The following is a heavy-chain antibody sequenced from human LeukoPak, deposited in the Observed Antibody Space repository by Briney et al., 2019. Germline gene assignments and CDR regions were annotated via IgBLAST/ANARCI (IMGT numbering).Heavy chain of an antibody. CDR3: ARDHGYSYGSYYGMDV. Sequence: SETLSLTCTVSGGSISSYYWSWIRQPPGKGLEWIGYIYYSGSTNYNPSLKTRVTISVDTSKKQFSLKLTSVTAADTAVYYCARDHGYSYGSYYGMDVWGQGTTVTVSS. J-gene: IGHJ6*02. CDR2: IYYSGST. V-gene: IGHV4-59*01. CDR1: GGSISSYY. D-gene: IGHD5-18*01.